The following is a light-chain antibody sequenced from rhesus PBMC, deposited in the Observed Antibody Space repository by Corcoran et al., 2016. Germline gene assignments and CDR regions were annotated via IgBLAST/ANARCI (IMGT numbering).Light chain of an antibody. CDR2: YAN. V-gene: IGKV1-32*02. CDR1: QGISSY. Sequence: DIQMSQSPSSLSASVGDRVTITCRASQGISSYLNWYQQKPGKAPKLLIYYANSLASGVPSRFRGSGSGTEFSLPISSLQPEDFATYYCQQGNSNPTFGQGTKVEIK. CDR3: QQGNSNPT. J-gene: IGKJ1*01.